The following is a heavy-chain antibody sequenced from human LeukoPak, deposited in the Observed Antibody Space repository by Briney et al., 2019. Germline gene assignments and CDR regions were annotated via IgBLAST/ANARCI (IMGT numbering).Heavy chain of an antibody. V-gene: IGHV3-21*01. CDR1: GFTFSSYS. CDR2: ISSSSSYI. J-gene: IGHJ4*02. D-gene: IGHD6-13*01. Sequence: PGGSLRLSCAASGFTFSSYSMNWVRQAPGKGLEWVSSISSSSSYIYYADSVKGRFTISRDNAKNSLYLQMNSLRAEDTAVYYCARDEGQQLVLYFDYWGQGTLVTVSS. CDR3: ARDEGQQLVLYFDY.